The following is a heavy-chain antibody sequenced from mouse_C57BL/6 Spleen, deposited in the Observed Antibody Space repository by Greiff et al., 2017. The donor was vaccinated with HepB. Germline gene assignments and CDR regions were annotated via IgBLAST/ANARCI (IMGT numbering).Heavy chain of an antibody. CDR3: ARFFTTVVATDWYFDV. CDR2: IDPSDSYT. D-gene: IGHD1-1*01. CDR1: GYTFTSYW. V-gene: IGHV1-59*01. J-gene: IGHJ1*03. Sequence: QVQLQQSGAELVRPGTSVKLSCKASGYTFTSYWMHWVKQRPGQGLEWIGVIDPSDSYTNYNQKFKGKATLTVDTSSSTAYMQLSSLTSEDSAVYYCARFFTTVVATDWYFDVWGTGTTVTVSS.